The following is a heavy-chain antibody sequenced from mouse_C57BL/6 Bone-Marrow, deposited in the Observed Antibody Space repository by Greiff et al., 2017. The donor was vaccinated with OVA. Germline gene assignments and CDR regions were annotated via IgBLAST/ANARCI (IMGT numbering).Heavy chain of an antibody. Sequence: EVKLMESGGGLVQPGGSLKLSCAASGFTFSDYGMAWVRQAPRTGPEWVAFISNLAYSIYYADTVTGRFTISRENAKNTLYLEMSSLRSEDTAMYYCARRYILDDGYPDYYAMDYWGQGTSVTVSS. V-gene: IGHV5-15*01. CDR1: GFTFSDYG. D-gene: IGHD2-3*01. J-gene: IGHJ4*01. CDR3: ARRYILDDGYPDYYAMDY. CDR2: ISNLAYSI.